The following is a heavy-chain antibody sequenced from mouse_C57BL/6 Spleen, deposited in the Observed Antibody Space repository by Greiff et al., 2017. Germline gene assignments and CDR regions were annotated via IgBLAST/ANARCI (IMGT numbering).Heavy chain of an antibody. J-gene: IGHJ2*01. CDR1: GYSFTDYN. V-gene: IGHV1-39*01. Sequence: EVQLLQSGPELVKPGASVKISCKASGYSFTDYNMNWVKQRNGKSLEWIGGINPNYGTTSYNQNFTGKATLTMDQSSSTAYMPLNSLTSEDSAVYDCALYGSYEGTYYFDDWGQGTTLAVSS. D-gene: IGHD1-1*02. CDR2: INPNYGTT. CDR3: ALYGSYEGTYYFDD.